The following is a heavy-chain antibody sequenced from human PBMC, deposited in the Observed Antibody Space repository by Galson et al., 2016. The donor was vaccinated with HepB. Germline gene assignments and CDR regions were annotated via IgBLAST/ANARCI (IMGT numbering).Heavy chain of an antibody. D-gene: IGHD5-18*01. CDR2: IIPILGTA. CDR3: ARALSGGSYGSY. V-gene: IGHV1-69*13. J-gene: IGHJ4*02. Sequence: SVKVSCKASGGTFSSYAISWVRQAPGQGLEWMGGIIPILGTANYAQKFQGRVTITADESTSTAYMELSSLRSEDTAIYYCARALSGGSYGSYWGQGTLVTVSS. CDR1: GGTFSSYA.